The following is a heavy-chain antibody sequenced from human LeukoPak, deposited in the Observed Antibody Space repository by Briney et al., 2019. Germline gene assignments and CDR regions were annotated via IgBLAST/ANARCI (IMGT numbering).Heavy chain of an antibody. CDR1: GFTFSSYA. CDR3: AKDCDILTGYPTTFDY. Sequence: GGSLRLSCAASGFTFSSYAMSWVRQAPGKGLEWVSAISGSGGSTYYADSVKGRFTISRDNSKNTLYLQMNSLRAEDTAVYYCAKDCDILTGYPTTFDYWGQGTLVTVSS. V-gene: IGHV3-23*01. D-gene: IGHD3-9*01. CDR2: ISGSGGST. J-gene: IGHJ4*02.